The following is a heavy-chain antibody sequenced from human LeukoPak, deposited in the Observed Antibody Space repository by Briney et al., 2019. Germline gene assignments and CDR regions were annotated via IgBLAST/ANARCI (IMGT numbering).Heavy chain of an antibody. CDR2: ISGSGGST. CDR3: AKDDFWINTIPYFQH. CDR1: GFTFSIYA. Sequence: GGSLRLSRAASGFTFSIYAMSWVRQAPGKGLEWVSAISGSGGSTYYADSVKGRFTISRDNSKNTLYLQMNSLRAEDTAVYYCAKDDFWINTIPYFQHWGQGTLVTVSS. D-gene: IGHD3-3*01. J-gene: IGHJ1*01. V-gene: IGHV3-23*01.